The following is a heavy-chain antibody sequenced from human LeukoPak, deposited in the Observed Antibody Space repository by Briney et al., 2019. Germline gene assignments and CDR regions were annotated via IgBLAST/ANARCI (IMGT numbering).Heavy chain of an antibody. CDR1: GGSISSYY. J-gene: IGHJ4*02. V-gene: IGHV4-59*01. CDR2: IYYSGST. Sequence: SETLSLTCTVSGGSISSYYWSWIRQPPGKGLEWIGYIYYSGSTNYNPSLKSRVTISVDTSKNQFSLKLGSVTAADTAVYYCARTDTAMVTGLDYWGQGTLVTVSS. D-gene: IGHD5-18*01. CDR3: ARTDTAMVTGLDY.